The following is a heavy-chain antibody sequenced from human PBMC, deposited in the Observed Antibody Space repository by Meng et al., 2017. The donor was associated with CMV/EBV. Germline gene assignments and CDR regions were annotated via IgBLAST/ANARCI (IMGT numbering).Heavy chain of an antibody. CDR1: GFTFSSYS. J-gene: IGHJ6*02. CDR2: ISSSSSYI. D-gene: IGHD3-3*01. CDR3: ERDLFGRYYDFWCGYYYYYYGMDV. V-gene: IGHV3-21*01. Sequence: GESLKISCAASGFTFSSYSMNWVRQAPGKGLEWVSSISSSSSYIYYADLVKGRFTISRDNAKNSLYLQMNSLRAEDTAVYYCERDLFGRYYDFWCGYYYYYYGMDVWGQGTTVTVSS.